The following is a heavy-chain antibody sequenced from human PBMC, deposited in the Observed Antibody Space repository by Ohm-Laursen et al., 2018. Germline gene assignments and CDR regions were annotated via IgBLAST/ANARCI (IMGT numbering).Heavy chain of an antibody. D-gene: IGHD1-26*01. J-gene: IGHJ6*02. CDR2: ISSSGSTI. Sequence: SLRLSCAAPGFTFSDYYMSWIRQAPGKGLEWVSYISSSGSTIYYADSVKGRFTISRDNAKNSLYLQMNSLRAEDTAVYYCARGTGGVGAYYYYYGMDVWGQGTTVTVSS. V-gene: IGHV3-11*04. CDR3: ARGTGGVGAYYYYYGMDV. CDR1: GFTFSDYY.